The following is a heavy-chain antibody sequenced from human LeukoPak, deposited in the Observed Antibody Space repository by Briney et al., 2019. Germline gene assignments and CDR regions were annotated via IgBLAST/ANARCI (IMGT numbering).Heavy chain of an antibody. CDR1: GGSISSSNW. V-gene: IGHV4-4*02. J-gene: IGHJ6*02. CDR3: ARVLAAAGIGVYYYYGMDV. D-gene: IGHD6-13*01. Sequence: SGTLSLTCAVSGGSISSSNWWSWVRQPPGKGLEWIGEIYHSGSTNYNPSLKSRVTISVDKSKNQFSLKLSSVTAADTAVYYCARVLAAAGIGVYYYYGMDVWGQGTTVTVSS. CDR2: IYHSGST.